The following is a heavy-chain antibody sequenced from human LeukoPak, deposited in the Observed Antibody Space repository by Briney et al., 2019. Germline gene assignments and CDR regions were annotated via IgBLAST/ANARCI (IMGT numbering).Heavy chain of an antibody. CDR1: GGSISSYY. CDR3: ASSPPYYYYGMDV. V-gene: IGHV4-4*07. J-gene: IGHJ6*02. CDR2: IYTSGST. Sequence: NPSETLSLTCTVSGGSISSYYWSWIRQPAGKGLEWIGRIYTSGSTNYNPSLKSRVTISVDTSKNQFSLKLSSVTAADTAVYYCASSPPYYYYGMDVWGQGTTVTASS.